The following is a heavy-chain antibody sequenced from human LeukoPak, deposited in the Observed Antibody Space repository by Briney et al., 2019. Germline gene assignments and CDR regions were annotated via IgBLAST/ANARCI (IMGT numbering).Heavy chain of an antibody. V-gene: IGHV3-64*01. CDR2: ISSNGGST. CDR1: GFTFSSYA. Sequence: PGGSLRLSCAASGFTFSSYAMHWVRQAPGKGLEYVSAISSNGGSTHYANSVKGRFTISRDNSKNTLYLQMGSLRAEDMAVYYCARSDGYYYGSGVDYWGQGTLVTVSS. CDR3: ARSDGYYYGSGVDY. D-gene: IGHD3-10*01. J-gene: IGHJ4*02.